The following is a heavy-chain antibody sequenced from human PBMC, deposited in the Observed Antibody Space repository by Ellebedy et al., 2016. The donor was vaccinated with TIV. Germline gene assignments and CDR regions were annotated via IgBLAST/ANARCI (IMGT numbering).Heavy chain of an antibody. CDR1: GYTFTSYG. CDR2: FEPEDGET. V-gene: IGHV1-24*01. Sequence: ASVKVSCXASGYTFTSYGISWVRQAPGKGLEWMGGFEPEDGETIYAQKFQGRVTMTEDTSTDTAYMELSSLRSEDTAVYYCATVGSGSRAFDIWGQGTMVTVSS. CDR3: ATVGSGSRAFDI. J-gene: IGHJ3*02. D-gene: IGHD3-10*01.